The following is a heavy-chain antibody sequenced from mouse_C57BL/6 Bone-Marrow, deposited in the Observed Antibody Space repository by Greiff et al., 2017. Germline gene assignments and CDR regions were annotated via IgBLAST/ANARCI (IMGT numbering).Heavy chain of an antibody. CDR2: ISDGGSYT. J-gene: IGHJ3*01. D-gene: IGHD1-1*01. CDR3: ERGGDYGSPTAY. Sequence: EVKLMESGGGLVKPGGSLKLSCAASGFTFSSYAMSWVRQTPEKRLEWVATISDGGSYTYYPDNVKGRFTISRDTAKNNLYLQMSHLTSEDTAMYYCERGGDYGSPTAYWGQGTLVTVSA. CDR1: GFTFSSYA. V-gene: IGHV5-4*03.